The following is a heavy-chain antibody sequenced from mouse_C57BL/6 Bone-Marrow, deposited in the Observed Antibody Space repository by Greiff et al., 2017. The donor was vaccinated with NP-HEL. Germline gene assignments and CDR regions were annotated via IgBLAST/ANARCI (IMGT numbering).Heavy chain of an antibody. CDR3: ARAAHYGSSLAWFAY. D-gene: IGHD1-1*01. CDR1: GFTFSDYY. Sequence: EVKLVESEGGLVQPGSSMKLSCTASGFTFSDYYMAWVRQVPEKGLEWVANINYDGSSTYYLDSLKSRFIISRDNAKNILYLQMSSLKSEDTATYYCARAAHYGSSLAWFAYWGQGTLVTVSA. V-gene: IGHV5-16*01. J-gene: IGHJ3*01. CDR2: INYDGSST.